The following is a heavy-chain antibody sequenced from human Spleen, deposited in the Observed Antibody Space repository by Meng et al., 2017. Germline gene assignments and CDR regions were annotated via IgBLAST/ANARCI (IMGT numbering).Heavy chain of an antibody. J-gene: IGHJ4*02. CDR2: INHSGST. V-gene: IGHV4-34*01. D-gene: IGHD4-11*01. CDR3: ARGPTTMAHDFDY. CDR1: GGSFSDYY. Sequence: QVQRQRGGARRLKPSETLSLTCVVSGGSFSDYYWSWIRQPPGKGLEWIGEINHSGSTNYNPSLESRATISVDTSQNNLSLKLSSVTAADSAVYYCARGPTTMAHDFDYWGQGTLVTVSS.